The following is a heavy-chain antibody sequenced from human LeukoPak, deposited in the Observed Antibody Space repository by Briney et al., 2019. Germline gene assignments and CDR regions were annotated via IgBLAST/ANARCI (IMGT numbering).Heavy chain of an antibody. CDR2: IIPILGIA. V-gene: IGHV1-69*04. CDR3: AREPHSYYYYYGMDV. J-gene: IGHJ6*02. CDR1: GGTFTSYA. Sequence: ASVKVSCKASGGTFTSYAISWVRQAPGQGLEWMGRIIPILGIANYAQKFQGRVTITADKSTSTAYMELSSLRSEDTAVQYCAREPHSYYYYYGMDVWGQGTTVTVSS. D-gene: IGHD5-18*01.